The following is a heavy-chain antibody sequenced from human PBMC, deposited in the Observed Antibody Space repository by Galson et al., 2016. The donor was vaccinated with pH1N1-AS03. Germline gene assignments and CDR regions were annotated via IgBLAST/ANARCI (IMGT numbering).Heavy chain of an antibody. Sequence: ETLSLTCTVSGASITNYYWSWIRQPPGKGLYWIGYIYYSADTNYNPSLKSRVTMSVDTSKNPFSLKVSSVTAADTAVYYCARLVVLTALRYAWYFDLWGRGTLVTVSS. D-gene: IGHD2-21*02. CDR2: IYYSADT. V-gene: IGHV4-59*08. CDR3: ARLVVLTALRYAWYFDL. J-gene: IGHJ2*01. CDR1: GASITNYY.